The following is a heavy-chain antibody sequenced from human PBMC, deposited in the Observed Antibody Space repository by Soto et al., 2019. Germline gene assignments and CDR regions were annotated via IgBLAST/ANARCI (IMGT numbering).Heavy chain of an antibody. D-gene: IGHD6-13*01. V-gene: IGHV1-69*01. CDR2: VIPIFGTA. J-gene: IGHJ6*04. Sequence: QVQLVQSGAEVKKPGSSVKVSCKASGGTFSSYAISWVRQAPGQGLEWMGGVIPIFGTANYAEKLQGRVTITTDESTRTAYMEVSSLRSEDTAMYYCARGRSSWHYYYGMDVWGKGTTVTVSS. CDR1: GGTFSSYA. CDR3: ARGRSSWHYYYGMDV.